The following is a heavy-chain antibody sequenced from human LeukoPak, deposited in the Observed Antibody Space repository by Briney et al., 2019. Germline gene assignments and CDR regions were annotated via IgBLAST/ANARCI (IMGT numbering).Heavy chain of an antibody. CDR1: GGSISSSSYY. V-gene: IGHV4-39*07. J-gene: IGHJ4*02. D-gene: IGHD5-24*01. Sequence: PSETLSLTCTVSGGSISSSSYYWGWIRQPPGKGLEWIGSIYYSGSTYYNPSLKSRVTISVDTSKNQFSLKLSSVTAADTAVYYCARDADGYSVDYWGQGTLVTVSS. CDR3: ARDADGYSVDY. CDR2: IYYSGST.